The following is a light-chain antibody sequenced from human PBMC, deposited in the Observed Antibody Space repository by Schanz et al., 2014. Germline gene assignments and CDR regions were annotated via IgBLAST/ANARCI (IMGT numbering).Light chain of an antibody. CDR2: DND. V-gene: IGLV1-51*01. Sequence: QSVLTQPPSVSAAPGQKVTISCSGSSSNIGMNYVSWYQQLPGTAPKLLIYDNDRRHSGVPDRFSGSKSGTSATLDITGLQTGDEADYYCGTWDSSLSAVVFGGGTKLTVL. J-gene: IGLJ2*01. CDR3: GTWDSSLSAVV. CDR1: SSNIGMNY.